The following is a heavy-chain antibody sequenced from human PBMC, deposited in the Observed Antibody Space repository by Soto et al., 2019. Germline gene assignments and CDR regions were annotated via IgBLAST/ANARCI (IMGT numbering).Heavy chain of an antibody. V-gene: IGHV4-59*01. CDR2: IYYSGST. Sequence: ETLPLTCTVSGGSISSYYWSCIRLPPGKGLEWIGYIYYSGSTNYKPSLKSRVTISVDTSKNQFSLKLSSVTAADTAVYYCPRDCRGDYEDNWFDPWRQGTVVTVSS. CDR1: GGSISSYY. J-gene: IGHJ5*02. D-gene: IGHD4-17*01. CDR3: PRDCRGDYEDNWFDP.